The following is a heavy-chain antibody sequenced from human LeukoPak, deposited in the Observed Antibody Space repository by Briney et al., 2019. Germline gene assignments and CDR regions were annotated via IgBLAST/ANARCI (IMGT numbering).Heavy chain of an antibody. CDR2: ITSTGTSI. CDR3: ASLDYDFWSGHDY. CDR1: GFTFSSYS. J-gene: IGHJ4*02. V-gene: IGHV3-21*01. D-gene: IGHD3-3*01. Sequence: PGGSLRLSCAASGFTFSSYSLNWVRQAPGKGLEWVSSITSTGTSIYYADSVRGRFTISRDNAKNSLYLQMNSLRVEDTAVYYCASLDYDFWSGHDYWGQGTLVTVSS.